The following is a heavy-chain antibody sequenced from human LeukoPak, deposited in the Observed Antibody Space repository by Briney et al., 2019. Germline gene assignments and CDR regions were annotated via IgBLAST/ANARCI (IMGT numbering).Heavy chain of an antibody. Sequence: GGSLRLSCAASGFTFSSYGMHWVRQAPGKGLEWVAVISYDGSNKYYADSVKGRFTISRDNSKNTLYLQMNSLRAEDTAVYYCAKVREDYYDSSGIFDYWGQGTLVTVSS. CDR3: AKVREDYYDSSGIFDY. CDR1: GFTFSSYG. J-gene: IGHJ4*02. V-gene: IGHV3-30*18. D-gene: IGHD3-22*01. CDR2: ISYDGSNK.